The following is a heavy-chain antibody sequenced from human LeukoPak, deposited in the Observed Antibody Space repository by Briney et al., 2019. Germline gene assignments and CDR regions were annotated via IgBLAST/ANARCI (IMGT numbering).Heavy chain of an antibody. J-gene: IGHJ4*02. Sequence: PSETLSLTCSVSGGSIRSTTYYWGWIRQPPGKGLEWIGSIYYSGNTYYSPSLMSRVTISVDTSKNQFSLNLSSVTAADTAVYYCARAPHFFDTSGSRYYFDYWGQGTLVTVSS. CDR1: GGSIRSTTYY. CDR2: IYYSGNT. D-gene: IGHD3-22*01. V-gene: IGHV4-39*07. CDR3: ARAPHFFDTSGSRYYFDY.